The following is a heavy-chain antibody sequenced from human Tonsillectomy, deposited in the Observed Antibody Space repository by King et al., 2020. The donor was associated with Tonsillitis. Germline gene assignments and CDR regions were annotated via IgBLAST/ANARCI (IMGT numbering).Heavy chain of an antibody. Sequence: VQLVESGGGVVQPGRSLRLSCAASGFNFSSYDMHWVRQAPGKGLEWVAVISYDGSNKYYADSVKGRFSISRDNSKNTLYLQMNSLRAEDTAVYYCARICSSGSYYIPYGMDVWGQGTTVTVSS. CDR2: ISYDGSNK. V-gene: IGHV3-33*05. CDR3: ARICSSGSYYIPYGMDV. J-gene: IGHJ6*02. D-gene: IGHD3-10*01. CDR1: GFNFSSYD.